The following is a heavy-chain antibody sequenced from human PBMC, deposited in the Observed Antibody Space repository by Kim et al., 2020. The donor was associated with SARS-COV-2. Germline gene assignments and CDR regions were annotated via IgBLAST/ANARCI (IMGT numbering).Heavy chain of an antibody. V-gene: IGHV1-46*01. J-gene: IGHJ4*02. D-gene: IGHD7-27*01. Sequence: ASVKVSCKASGYTFTSYYMHWVRQAPGQGLEWMGIINPTDGFTVYAEKLQGRVTVTRDTSTNTVYMELGSLTSEDTAVYYCARTQDGDMDFWGQGTLVIV. CDR3: ARTQDGDMDF. CDR2: INPTDGFT. CDR1: GYTFTSYY.